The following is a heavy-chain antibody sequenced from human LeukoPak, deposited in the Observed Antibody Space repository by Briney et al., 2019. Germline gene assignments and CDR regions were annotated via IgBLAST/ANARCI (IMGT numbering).Heavy chain of an antibody. Sequence: SSETLSLTCAVYGGSFSGYYWSWIRQPPGKGLEWIGEINHSGSTNYNPSLKSRVTISVDTSKNQFSLKLSSVTAADTAVYYCARHIFWFGESNYWGQGTLVTVSS. D-gene: IGHD3-10*01. V-gene: IGHV4-34*01. CDR1: GGSFSGYY. CDR3: ARHIFWFGESNY. J-gene: IGHJ4*02. CDR2: INHSGST.